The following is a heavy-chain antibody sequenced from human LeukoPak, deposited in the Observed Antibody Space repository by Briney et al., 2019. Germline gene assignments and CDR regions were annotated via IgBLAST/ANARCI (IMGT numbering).Heavy chain of an antibody. Sequence: GGSLRLSCAASGFTFDDYGMSWVRQAPGEGLEWVSGINWNGGSTGYADSVKGRFTISRDNAKNSLYLQMNSLRAEDTALYYCARGISYYYDSSGYYLHGDALDIWGQGTMVTVSS. CDR1: GFTFDDYG. D-gene: IGHD3-22*01. J-gene: IGHJ3*02. V-gene: IGHV3-20*04. CDR3: ARGISYYYDSSGYYLHGDALDI. CDR2: INWNGGST.